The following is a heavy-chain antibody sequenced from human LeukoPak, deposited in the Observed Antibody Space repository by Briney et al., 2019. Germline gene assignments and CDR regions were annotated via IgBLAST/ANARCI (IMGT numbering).Heavy chain of an antibody. CDR1: GYTFTSYA. CDR3: ARDAYTSRYYYYSGMDV. Sequence: ASVKVSCKASGYTFTSYAMNWVRQAPGQGLEWMGWINTNTGNPTYAQGFIGRFVFSLDTSVSTAYLQISSLKAEDTAVYYCARDAYTSRYYYYSGMDVWGQGTTVTVSS. V-gene: IGHV7-4-1*02. D-gene: IGHD2-2*02. J-gene: IGHJ6*02. CDR2: INTNTGNP.